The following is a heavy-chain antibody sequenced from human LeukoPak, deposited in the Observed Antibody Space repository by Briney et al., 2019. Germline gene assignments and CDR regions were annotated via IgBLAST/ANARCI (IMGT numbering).Heavy chain of an antibody. CDR3: ARERRYYYDSSGYPLVP. Sequence: GGSLRLSCAASGFTFSSYAMSWVRQAPGKGLEWVSAISGSGGSTYYADSVKGRFTISRDNAKNSLYLQMNSLRAEDTAVYYCARERRYYYDSSGYPLVPWGQGTLVTVSS. CDR2: ISGSGGST. D-gene: IGHD3-22*01. J-gene: IGHJ5*02. V-gene: IGHV3-23*01. CDR1: GFTFSSYA.